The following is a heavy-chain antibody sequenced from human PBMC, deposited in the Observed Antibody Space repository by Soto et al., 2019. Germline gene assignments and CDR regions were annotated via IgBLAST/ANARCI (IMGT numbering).Heavy chain of an antibody. Sequence: EVQLVQSGAEVKKPGESLRISCRVSGNTFISYWISWVRQMPGKGLEWMGRIDPSDSYTNYSPSFQGHVTISADKSISTGYLQWSSLKASDTAMYYCAIHYYYDSNTFCFDYWGQGTLVTVSS. J-gene: IGHJ4*02. D-gene: IGHD3-22*01. CDR1: GNTFISYW. CDR2: IDPSDSYT. CDR3: AIHYYYDSNTFCFDY. V-gene: IGHV5-10-1*01.